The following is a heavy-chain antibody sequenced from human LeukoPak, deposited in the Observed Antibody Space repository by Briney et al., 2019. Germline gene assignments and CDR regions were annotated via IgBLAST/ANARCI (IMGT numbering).Heavy chain of an antibody. CDR3: ARDSNDY. CDR2: TNPNTGGT. J-gene: IGHJ4*02. CDR1: GYSFIGYH. Sequence: GASVKVSCKTSGYSFIGYHMHWVRQAPGQGLEWMGWTNPNTGGTKYAQKFQGRVTMTRDTSISTGYMELSSLRSDDTAVYFCARDSNDYWGQGTLVTVSS. V-gene: IGHV1-2*02.